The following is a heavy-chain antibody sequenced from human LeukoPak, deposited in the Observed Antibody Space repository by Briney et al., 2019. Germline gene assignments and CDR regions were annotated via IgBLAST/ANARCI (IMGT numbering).Heavy chain of an antibody. V-gene: IGHV3-7*05. CDR1: GFTFSTYW. J-gene: IGHJ4*02. Sequence: GSLRLSCAASGFTFSTYWMSWVRQAPGRGLEWVANIKQDGSEKYYVDSVKGRFTISRDNAKNSLYLQMNSLRAGDTAVYYCVRDISGYYFDYWGQGTLVTVSS. D-gene: IGHD3-22*01. CDR2: IKQDGSEK. CDR3: VRDISGYYFDY.